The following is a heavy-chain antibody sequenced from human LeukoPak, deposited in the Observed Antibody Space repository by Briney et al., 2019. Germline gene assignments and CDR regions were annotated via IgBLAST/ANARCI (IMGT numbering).Heavy chain of an antibody. V-gene: IGHV3-30*02. Sequence: PGGSLRLSCAASGFPFTTYGMYWVRQAPGKGLEWVAFMWYDGSNKYYVDSVKGRFTISRDNSKNKLYLQMNSLRTEDTAVYYCAKDSFAHYDSSGPLHYWGQGILVTVSS. D-gene: IGHD3-22*01. CDR2: MWYDGSNK. CDR3: AKDSFAHYDSSGPLHY. CDR1: GFPFTTYG. J-gene: IGHJ4*02.